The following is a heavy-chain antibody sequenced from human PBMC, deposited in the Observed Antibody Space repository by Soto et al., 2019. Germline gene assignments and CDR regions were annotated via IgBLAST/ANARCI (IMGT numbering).Heavy chain of an antibody. D-gene: IGHD3-10*01. CDR3: AGRTPGVDY. J-gene: IGHJ4*02. CDR1: GGSTSSSRYS. CDR2: ISYSGST. Sequence: QLQLQATGPGLVKPSETLSLICTVSGGSTSSSRYSWGWIRQAPGKGLEWMGSISYSGSTYYNPSLECRVTISVDKSRNQVSLKLTSVTAADTATYFCAGRTPGVDYWGQGTLVTVSS. V-gene: IGHV4-39*01.